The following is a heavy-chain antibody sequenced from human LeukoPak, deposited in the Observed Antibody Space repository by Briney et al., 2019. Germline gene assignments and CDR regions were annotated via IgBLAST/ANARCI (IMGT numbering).Heavy chain of an antibody. CDR3: ARGDIVVVPAAIQYYYYGMDV. Sequence: PSETLSLTCAVYGGSFSGYYWSRIRQPPGKGLEWIGEINHSGSTNYNPSLKSRVTISVDTSKNQFSLKLSSVTAADTAVYYCARGDIVVVPAAIQYYYYGMDVWGQGTTVTVSS. CDR2: INHSGST. D-gene: IGHD2-2*01. V-gene: IGHV4-34*01. J-gene: IGHJ6*02. CDR1: GGSFSGYY.